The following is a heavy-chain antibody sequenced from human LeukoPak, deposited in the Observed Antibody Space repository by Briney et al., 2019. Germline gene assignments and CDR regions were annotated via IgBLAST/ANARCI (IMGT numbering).Heavy chain of an antibody. CDR2: INPSGGST. D-gene: IGHD3-22*01. V-gene: IGHV1-46*01. CDR3: ARGYYYDPNRYFDL. J-gene: IGHJ2*01. Sequence: ASVKVSFKTSGYTFTDYYIHWVRQAPGQGLEWMGIINPSGGSTSYEQKSQGRVIMTRDTSMRTVYMELSSLRSEDTAVYYCARGYYYDPNRYFDLWGRGTLVTVSS. CDR1: GYTFTDYY.